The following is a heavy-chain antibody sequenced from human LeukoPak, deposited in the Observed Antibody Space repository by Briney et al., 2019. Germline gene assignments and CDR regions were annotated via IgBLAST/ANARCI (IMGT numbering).Heavy chain of an antibody. J-gene: IGHJ3*02. CDR2: ISGTNNYI. CDR3: TRDGTSSSAFDI. V-gene: IGHV3-21*01. Sequence: GGSLRLSCAASGFTFSSYSMHWVRQAPGKGLEWVSSISGTNNYISYADSVKGRFTISRDNAKNSLYLQMNSLRAEDTAVYYCTRDGTSSSAFDIWGQGTMVTVSS. D-gene: IGHD6-6*01. CDR1: GFTFSSYS.